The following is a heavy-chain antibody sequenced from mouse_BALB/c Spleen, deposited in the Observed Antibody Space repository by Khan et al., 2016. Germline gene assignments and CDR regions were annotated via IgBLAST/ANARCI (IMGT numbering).Heavy chain of an antibody. J-gene: IGHJ3*01. CDR2: IYPGSGNT. Sequence: QVQLQQSGPELVKPGASVKISCKATGYTFTDYYVNWVKQKPGQGLEWIGWIYPGSGNTKYNEKFKGKATLTVDTSSSTAYMQLSSLTSEDTSASSGAKSQLRLRFAYWGQGTLVTVSA. D-gene: IGHD1-2*01. CDR3: AKSQLRLRFAY. CDR1: GYTFTDYY. V-gene: IGHV1-84*02.